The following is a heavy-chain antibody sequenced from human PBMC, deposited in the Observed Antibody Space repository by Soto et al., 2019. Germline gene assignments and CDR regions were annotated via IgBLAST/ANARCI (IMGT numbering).Heavy chain of an antibody. CDR2: IYYSGST. V-gene: IGHV4-59*01. J-gene: IGHJ4*02. CDR1: GGSISSYY. D-gene: IGHD6-13*01. CDR3: AREAAAGYYFDY. Sequence: QVQLQESGPGLVKPSETLSLTCTVSGGSISSYYWSWIRQPPGKGLEWIGYIYYSGSTNYNPSLKSRVTISVDTSKNQFSLKLSSVTAADTAVYYCAREAAAGYYFDYWGQGTLVTVSS.